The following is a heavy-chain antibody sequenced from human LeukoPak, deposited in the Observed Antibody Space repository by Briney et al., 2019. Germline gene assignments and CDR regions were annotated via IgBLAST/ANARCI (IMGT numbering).Heavy chain of an antibody. CDR3: ARGAMVRGVYYFDY. V-gene: IGHV4-59*01. Sequence: PSETLSLTCTVSGGSISSYYWSWIRQPPGKGLEWIGYIYYSGSTNYNPSLKSRVTISVDTSKNQFSLKLSSVTAADTAVYYCARGAMVRGVYYFDYWGQGTLVTVSS. J-gene: IGHJ4*02. CDR1: GGSISSYY. D-gene: IGHD3-10*01. CDR2: IYYSGST.